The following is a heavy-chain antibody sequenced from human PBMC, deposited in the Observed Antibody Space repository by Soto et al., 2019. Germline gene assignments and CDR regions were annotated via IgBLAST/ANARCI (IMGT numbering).Heavy chain of an antibody. CDR1: GASITGTSY. CDR3: ARGMTPPGAPAWYYFDS. J-gene: IGHJ4*02. CDR2: FSLSGTT. Sequence: SETLSLTCTVSGASITGTSYWSWIRQPAGKGLEWIGRFSLSGTTNFNPSLRSRVTMSADVSKNQFSLRLTSVTAADTALYYCARGMTPPGAPAWYYFDSWGQGTLVTVSS. D-gene: IGHD2-8*02. V-gene: IGHV4-4*07.